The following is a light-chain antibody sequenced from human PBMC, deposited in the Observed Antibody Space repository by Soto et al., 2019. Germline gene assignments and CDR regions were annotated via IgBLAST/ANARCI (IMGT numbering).Light chain of an antibody. CDR2: GAS. CDR3: QQYNNWPPYT. V-gene: IGKV1-33*01. Sequence: DIQMTQSPSSLSASVGDRVTITCQASHDISNYLNWFQQKPGKAPKLLIYGASNLEAGVPSRFSGSGSGTEFTLTISSLQSEDFAVYYCQQYNNWPPYTFGQGTKLEIK. CDR1: HDISNY. J-gene: IGKJ2*01.